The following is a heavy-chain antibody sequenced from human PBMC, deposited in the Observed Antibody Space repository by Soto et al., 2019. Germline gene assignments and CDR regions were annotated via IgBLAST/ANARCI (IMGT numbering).Heavy chain of an antibody. CDR1: GFTFSSYG. D-gene: IGHD1-26*01. J-gene: IGHJ6*02. CDR3: ARGGIVGVYYGMDV. V-gene: IGHV3-33*01. Sequence: QVQLVESGGGVVQPGRSLRLSCAASGFTFSSYGMHWVRQAPGKGLEWVAVIWYDGSNKYYADSVKGRFTISRDNSKNTLYLQMNSLRAEDTAVYYCARGGIVGVYYGMDVWGQGTTVTVSS. CDR2: IWYDGSNK.